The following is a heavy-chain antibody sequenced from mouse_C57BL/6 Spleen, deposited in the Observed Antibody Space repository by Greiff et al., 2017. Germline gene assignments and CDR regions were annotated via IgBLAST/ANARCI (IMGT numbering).Heavy chain of an antibody. D-gene: IGHD2-1*01. V-gene: IGHV1-81*01. J-gene: IGHJ2*01. CDR1: GYTFTSYG. Sequence: VQLQESGAELARPGASVKLSCKASGYTFTSYGISWVKQRTGQGLEWIGEIYPRSGNTYYNEKFKGKATLTADKSSSTAYMELRSLTSEDSAVYFCARGGGNYGFDYWGQGTTLTVSS. CDR2: IYPRSGNT. CDR3: ARGGGNYGFDY.